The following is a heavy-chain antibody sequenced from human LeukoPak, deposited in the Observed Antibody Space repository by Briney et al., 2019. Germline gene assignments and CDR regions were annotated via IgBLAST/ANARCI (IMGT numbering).Heavy chain of an antibody. Sequence: GGSLRLSCAASGFTFSSHWMHWVRQAPGKGLVWVSRINSDGSSISYADSVKGRFTISRDNAKNTLYLQMNSLRVEDTAVYYCARGRPHGNDYWGQGTLVTVSS. D-gene: IGHD4-23*01. V-gene: IGHV3-74*01. J-gene: IGHJ4*02. CDR3: ARGRPHGNDY. CDR1: GFTFSSHW. CDR2: INSDGSSI.